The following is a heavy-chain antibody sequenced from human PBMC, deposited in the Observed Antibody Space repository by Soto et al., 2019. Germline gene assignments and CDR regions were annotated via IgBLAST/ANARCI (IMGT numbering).Heavy chain of an antibody. CDR3: ASLYNWNYEVWFDP. D-gene: IGHD1-7*01. Sequence: SETLSLTCTVSGGPISSSSYYWGWIRQPPGKGLEWIGSIYYSGSTYYNPSLKSRVTISVDTSKNQFSLKLSSVTAADTAVYYCASLYNWNYEVWFDPWGQGTLVTVSS. CDR2: IYYSGST. V-gene: IGHV4-39*01. CDR1: GGPISSSSYY. J-gene: IGHJ5*02.